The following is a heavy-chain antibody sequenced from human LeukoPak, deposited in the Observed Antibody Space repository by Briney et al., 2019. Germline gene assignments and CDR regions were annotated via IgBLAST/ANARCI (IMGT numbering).Heavy chain of an antibody. D-gene: IGHD2-15*01. CDR1: GFTFTTSA. Sequence: WASVKVSCKASGFTFTTSAMQWVRQARGQRLEWIGWIVVGSGKTNYAQKFQERVAITRDMSTNTAYMELSSLRSEDTAVYYCAAVPDYSPDCSGGSCLPAAYNWFAPWGQGSLVTVSS. V-gene: IGHV1-58*02. CDR2: IVVGSGKT. J-gene: IGHJ5*02. CDR3: AAVPDYSPDCSGGSCLPAAYNWFAP.